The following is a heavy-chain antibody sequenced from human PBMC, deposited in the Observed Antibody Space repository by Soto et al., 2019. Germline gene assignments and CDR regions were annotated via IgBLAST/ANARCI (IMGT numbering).Heavy chain of an antibody. CDR2: MNPNSGNT. J-gene: IGHJ4*02. CDR3: ARRPRASRGDYVPGNY. CDR1: GYTFTSYD. V-gene: IGHV1-8*01. D-gene: IGHD4-17*01. Sequence: QVQLVQSGAEVKKPGASVKVSCKASGYTFTSYDINWVRQATGQGLEWMGWMNPNSGNTGYAQKFQGRVTMTRNTSISTAYMELSSLRSEDTAVYYCARRPRASRGDYVPGNYWGQGTLVTVSS.